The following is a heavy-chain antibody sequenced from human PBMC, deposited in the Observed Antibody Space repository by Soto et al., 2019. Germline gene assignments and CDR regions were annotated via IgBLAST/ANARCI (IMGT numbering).Heavy chain of an antibody. J-gene: IGHJ4*02. CDR3: AKSGSYEPPYSFEY. V-gene: IGHV3-9*01. Sequence: LRLSCAASGFTFDDYAMHWVRQAPGKGLEWVSGISWNSGSIGYADSVKGRFTISRDNAKNSLYLQMNSLRAEDTALYYCAKSGSYEPPYSFEYWGQGTLVTVSS. D-gene: IGHD3-10*01. CDR1: GFTFDDYA. CDR2: ISWNSGSI.